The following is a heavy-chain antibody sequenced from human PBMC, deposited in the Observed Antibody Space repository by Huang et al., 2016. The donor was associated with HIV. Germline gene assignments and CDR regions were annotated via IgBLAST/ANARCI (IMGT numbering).Heavy chain of an antibody. Sequence: QVQLVQSGAEVKKPGSSVKVSCKASGGTFSSYVISWVRQAPGQGLEWRGGIITILGTANYAQKFQGRVTSTADESTSTAYMELSSLRSEDTAVYYCARVESRRYYDSSGYYYWGQGTLVTVSS. D-gene: IGHD3-22*01. CDR3: ARVESRRYYDSSGYYY. CDR1: GGTFSSYV. V-gene: IGHV1-69*01. J-gene: IGHJ4*02. CDR2: IITILGTA.